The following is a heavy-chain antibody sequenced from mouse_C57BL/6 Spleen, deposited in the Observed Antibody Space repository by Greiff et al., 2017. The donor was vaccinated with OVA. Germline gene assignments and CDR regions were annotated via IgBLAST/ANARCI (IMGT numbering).Heavy chain of an antibody. CDR3: TRESSYYAMDD. J-gene: IGHJ4*01. CDR2: ISSGGDYI. D-gene: IGHD1-1*01. CDR1: GFTFSSYA. V-gene: IGHV5-9-1*02. Sequence: EVMLVESGEGLVKPGGSLKLSCAASGFTFSSYAMSWVRQTPEKRLEWVAYISSGGDYIYYADTVKGRFTISRDNARNTLYLQMSSLKSEDTAMYYCTRESSYYAMDDWGQGTSVTVSS.